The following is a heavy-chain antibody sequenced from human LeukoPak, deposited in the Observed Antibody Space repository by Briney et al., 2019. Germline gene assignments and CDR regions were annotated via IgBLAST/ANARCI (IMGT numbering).Heavy chain of an antibody. Sequence: GGSLRVFCAASGFTFSSYAMSWVRQAPGKGLEWVSAISGSGGSTYYADSVKGRFTISRDNSKNTLYLQMNSLRAEDTAVYYCAKAGMFDYYFDYWGQGTLVTVSS. CDR1: GFTFSSYA. J-gene: IGHJ4*02. D-gene: IGHD3-10*02. CDR2: ISGSGGST. V-gene: IGHV3-23*01. CDR3: AKAGMFDYYFDY.